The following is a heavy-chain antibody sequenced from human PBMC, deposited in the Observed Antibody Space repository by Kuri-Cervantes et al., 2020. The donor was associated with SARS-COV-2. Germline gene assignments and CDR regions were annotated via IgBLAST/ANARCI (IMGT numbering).Heavy chain of an antibody. CDR3: IATPGNVGYFQD. CDR1: GFTLTNYA. D-gene: IGHD6-13*01. Sequence: GESLKISCAVSGFTLTNYAMSWVRLAPGKGLEWVSIISDTGDRTFYADSVEGRFTISRDNSKNTLSLQMNSLRAEDTALYYCIATPGNVGYFQDWGQGTLVTVSS. V-gene: IGHV3-23*01. J-gene: IGHJ1*01. CDR2: ISDTGDRT.